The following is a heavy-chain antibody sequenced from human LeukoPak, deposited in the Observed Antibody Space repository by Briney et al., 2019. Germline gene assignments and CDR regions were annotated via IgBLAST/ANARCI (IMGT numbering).Heavy chain of an antibody. Sequence: ASVKVSCKAYGYLFTSYNVYWVRQAPGQGLEWVGRINPGDGYVHNAQVFQGRVTLTGDTSTTTVYMELSSLTSEDTAVYYCTREPPGGSRGLDYSGQGGLVTVSS. CDR2: INPGDGYV. CDR3: TREPPGGSRGLDY. J-gene: IGHJ4*02. D-gene: IGHD3-22*01. V-gene: IGHV1-46*01. CDR1: GYLFTSYN.